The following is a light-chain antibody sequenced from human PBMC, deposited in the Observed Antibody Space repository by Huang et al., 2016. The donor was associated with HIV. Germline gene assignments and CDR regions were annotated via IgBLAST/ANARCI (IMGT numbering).Light chain of an antibody. Sequence: DIVMTQSPLSLPVPLGEPASISCKSNQSLLYSNGYTYVDWYLQKAGQSPQLLINMGTNRASGVPDRFSGSGTGVDFTLTISRLEAEDVGVYYCMQGLQTPPTFGQGTKVEI. V-gene: IGKV2-28*01. J-gene: IGKJ1*01. CDR2: MGT. CDR3: MQGLQTPPT. CDR1: QSLLYSNGYTY.